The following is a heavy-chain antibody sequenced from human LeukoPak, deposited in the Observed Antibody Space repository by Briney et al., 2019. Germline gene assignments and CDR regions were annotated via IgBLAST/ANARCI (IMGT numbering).Heavy chain of an antibody. CDR1: GFTFSSYS. CDR2: ISSSSSYI. Sequence: GGSLRLSCAASGFTFSSYSVNWVRQAPGKGLEWVSSISSSSSYIYHADSVKGRFTISRDNAKNSLYLQMNSLRAEDTAVYYCAREIRPMIVVVYYYYGMDVWGQGTTVTVSS. J-gene: IGHJ6*02. CDR3: AREIRPMIVVVYYYYGMDV. D-gene: IGHD3-22*01. V-gene: IGHV3-21*01.